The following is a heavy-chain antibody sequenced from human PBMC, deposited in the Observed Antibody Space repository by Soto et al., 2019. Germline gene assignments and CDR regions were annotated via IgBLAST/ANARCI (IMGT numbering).Heavy chain of an antibody. D-gene: IGHD1-7*01. V-gene: IGHV4-59*01. Sequence: QVQLQESGPGLVKPSETLSLTCTVSGGSISSYYWSWIRQPPGKGLEWIGYIYYSGSTNYNPSLKSRVTISVDTSKNQFSLKLSSVTAADTAVYYCARDKEFVYNWNYPHTWYFDLWGRGTLVTVSS. J-gene: IGHJ2*01. CDR1: GGSISSYY. CDR2: IYYSGST. CDR3: ARDKEFVYNWNYPHTWYFDL.